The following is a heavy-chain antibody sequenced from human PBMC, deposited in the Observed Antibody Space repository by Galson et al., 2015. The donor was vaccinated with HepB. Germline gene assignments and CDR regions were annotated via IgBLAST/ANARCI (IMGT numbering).Heavy chain of an antibody. CDR3: ARVVRFLEWLSVAFDF. J-gene: IGHJ4*02. D-gene: IGHD3-3*01. CDR2: ISAYNGNT. Sequence: SVKVSCKASGYTFTSYGISWVRQAPGQGLEWMGWISAYNGNTNYAQKLQGRVTMTTDTSTSTAYMELRSLRSDDTAVYYCARVVRFLEWLSVAFDFWGQGTLVTVSS. CDR1: GYTFTSYG. V-gene: IGHV1-18*01.